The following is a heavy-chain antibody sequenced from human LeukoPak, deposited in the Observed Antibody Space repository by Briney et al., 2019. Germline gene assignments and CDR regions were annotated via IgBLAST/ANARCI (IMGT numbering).Heavy chain of an antibody. V-gene: IGHV1-18*01. J-gene: IGHJ5*02. CDR1: GGTFSSYA. CDR2: ISAYNGNT. CDR3: ARDGSGDSSGWYGRSYNWFDP. D-gene: IGHD6-19*01. Sequence: ASVKVSCKASGGTFSSYAISWVRQDPGQGLEWMGWISAYNGNTNYAQKLQGRVTMTTDTSTSTAYMELRSLRSDDTAVYYCARDGSGDSSGWYGRSYNWFDPWGQGTLVTVSS.